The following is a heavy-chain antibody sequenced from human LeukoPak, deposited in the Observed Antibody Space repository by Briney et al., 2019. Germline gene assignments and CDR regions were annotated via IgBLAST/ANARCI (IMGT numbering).Heavy chain of an antibody. CDR3: AGLIDTAMESFDY. Sequence: GGSLRLSCAASGFTFSSYSMNWVRQAPGKGLEWVSSISSSSSYIYYADSVKGRFTISRDNAKNSLFLQMNSLRAEDTAVYYWAGLIDTAMESFDYWGQGSLVTVSS. CDR2: ISSSSSYI. CDR1: GFTFSSYS. J-gene: IGHJ4*02. V-gene: IGHV3-21*01. D-gene: IGHD5-18*01.